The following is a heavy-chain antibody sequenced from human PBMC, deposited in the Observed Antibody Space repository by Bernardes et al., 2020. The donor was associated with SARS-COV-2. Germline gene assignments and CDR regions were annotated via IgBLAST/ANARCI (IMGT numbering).Heavy chain of an antibody. J-gene: IGHJ4*02. CDR3: VRSAFISGRGYYFDY. V-gene: IGHV3-74*01. D-gene: IGHD3-10*01. CDR1: GFTFSSSW. Sequence: GGSLRLSCAASGFTFSSSWIHWVRQVPGKGLVWVSRINPDGRTTNYADSVKGRFTISRDNAKNSAYLQMNSLGAEDTAVYYCVRSAFISGRGYYFDYWGQGTLVTVS. CDR2: INPDGRTT.